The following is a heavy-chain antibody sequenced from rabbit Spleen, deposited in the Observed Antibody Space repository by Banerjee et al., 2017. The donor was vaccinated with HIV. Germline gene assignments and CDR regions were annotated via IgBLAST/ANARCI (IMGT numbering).Heavy chain of an antibody. Sequence: QEQLKETGGGLVQPGGSLTLSCKASGFTLSSYYMNWVRQAPGKGLEWIGCVDVGSAGFTYFASWAKGRFTISKTSSTTVTLQMTSLTAADTATYFCARDRRDGGDATYGYGLTLWGQGTLVTVS. CDR1: GFTLSSYYM. V-gene: IGHV1S45*01. CDR2: VDVGSAGFT. CDR3: ARDRRDGGDATYGYGLTL. D-gene: IGHD6-1*01. J-gene: IGHJ3*01.